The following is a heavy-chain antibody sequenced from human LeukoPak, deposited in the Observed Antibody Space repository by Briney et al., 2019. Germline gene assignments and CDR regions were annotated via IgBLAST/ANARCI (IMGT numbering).Heavy chain of an antibody. CDR1: GSTFTNYY. D-gene: IGHD3-3*01. V-gene: IGHV1-2*02. J-gene: IGHJ3*02. Sequence: ASVKVSCKASGSTFTNYYIHWVRQAPGQGLEWMGWINSNRGGTNYAQKFQGRVTMTRDTSISTAYMELRSVRSDDTAVYYCARDHGDDAFDIWGPGTMVTVSS. CDR2: INSNRGGT. CDR3: ARDHGDDAFDI.